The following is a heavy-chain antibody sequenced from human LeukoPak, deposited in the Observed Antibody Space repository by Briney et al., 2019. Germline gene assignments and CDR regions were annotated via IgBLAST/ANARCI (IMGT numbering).Heavy chain of an antibody. CDR3: TRGLRWVGITYFDY. CDR2: TRNKANSYTT. V-gene: IGHV3-72*01. J-gene: IGHJ4*02. CDR1: GFTFSDHY. D-gene: IGHD1-26*01. Sequence: GGSLRLSCAAPGFTFSDHYMDWVRQAPGKGLEWVGRTRNKANSYTTEYAASVKGRFTISRDDSKNSLYLQMNSLKTEDTAVYYCTRGLRWVGITYFDYWGQGTLVTVSS.